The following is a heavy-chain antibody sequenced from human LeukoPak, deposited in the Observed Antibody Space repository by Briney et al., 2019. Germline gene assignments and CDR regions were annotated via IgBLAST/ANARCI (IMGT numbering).Heavy chain of an antibody. CDR2: VTGGAVAT. V-gene: IGHV3-23*01. J-gene: IGHJ4*02. CDR3: ARDSPLKGYNSGWATNSFDF. D-gene: IGHD6-19*01. Sequence: GGSLRVSCAASGFNFRSYAMSWVRQAPGKGLEWVSTVTGGAVATYYADSVRGRHTISRDNSKNTLYLQMNSLRAEDTAVYYCARDSPLKGYNSGWATNSFDFWGQGTLVTVSS. CDR1: GFNFRSYA.